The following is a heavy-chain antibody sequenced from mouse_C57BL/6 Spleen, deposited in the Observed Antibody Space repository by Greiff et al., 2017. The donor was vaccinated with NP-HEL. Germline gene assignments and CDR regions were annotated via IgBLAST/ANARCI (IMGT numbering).Heavy chain of an antibody. J-gene: IGHJ1*03. V-gene: IGHV3-6*01. CDR2: ISYDGSN. CDR3: ARGGYAYWYFDV. Sequence: DVKLQESGPGLVKPSQSLSLTCSVTGYSITSGYYWNWIRQFPGNKLEWMGYISYDGSNNYNPSLKNRISITRDTSKNQFFLKLNSVTTEDTATYYCARGGYAYWYFDVWGTGTTVTVSS. D-gene: IGHD2-10*02. CDR1: GYSITSGYY.